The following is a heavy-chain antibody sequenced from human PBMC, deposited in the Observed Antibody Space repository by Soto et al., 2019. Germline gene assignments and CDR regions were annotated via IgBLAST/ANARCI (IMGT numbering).Heavy chain of an antibody. V-gene: IGHV4-39*07. J-gene: IGHJ4*02. CDR1: GGSISSSSYY. Sequence: PSEILSLTCTVSGGSISSSSYYWGWIRQPPGKGLEWIGRIFYSGSTYYNPSLKSRVTISVDKSKNQFSLKLSSVTAADTAVYYCARVGNYDILTGYKYFDYWGQGTLVTVSS. CDR3: ARVGNYDILTGYKYFDY. D-gene: IGHD3-9*01. CDR2: IFYSGST.